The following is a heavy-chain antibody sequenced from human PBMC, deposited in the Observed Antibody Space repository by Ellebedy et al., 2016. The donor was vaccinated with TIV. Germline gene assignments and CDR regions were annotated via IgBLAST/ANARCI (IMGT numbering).Heavy chain of an antibody. Sequence: GESLKISXAASGFTFSNYAMSWVRQAPGKGLEWVLGISGSGVNKYYADSVKGRFTISRENAKNSLFLQMNNLRAGDTAMYYCARGGSDAFDIWGQGTMVTVSS. J-gene: IGHJ3*02. V-gene: IGHV3-23*01. CDR1: GFTFSNYA. CDR2: ISGSGVNK. D-gene: IGHD3-10*01. CDR3: ARGGSDAFDI.